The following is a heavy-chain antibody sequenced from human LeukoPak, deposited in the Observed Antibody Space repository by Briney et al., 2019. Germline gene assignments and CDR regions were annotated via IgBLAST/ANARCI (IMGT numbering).Heavy chain of an antibody. CDR1: GYTFTGYY. J-gene: IGHJ4*02. CDR3: ARDSGSGNNDY. CDR2: ISAGNGNT. D-gene: IGHD1-26*01. Sequence: VASVKVSCKASGYTFTGYYMHWVRQAPGQRLEWMGWISAGNGNTKYSQNFQGRVTFISNTSATTAFMELSSLRSEDAAVYYCARDSGSGNNDYWGQGTLVTVSS. V-gene: IGHV1-3*01.